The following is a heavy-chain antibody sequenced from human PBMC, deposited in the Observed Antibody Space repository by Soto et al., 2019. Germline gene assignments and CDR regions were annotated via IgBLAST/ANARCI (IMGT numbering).Heavy chain of an antibody. D-gene: IGHD5-18*01. J-gene: IGHJ5*02. Sequence: SVKVSCKASGYTFTSYGISWVRQAPGQGLEWMGWISAYNGNTNYAQKLQGRVTMTTDTSTSTAYMELRSLRSEDTAVYYCARYSRVLLKGWFYPWGQGSLGAASS. CDR2: ISAYNGNT. CDR1: GYTFTSYG. V-gene: IGHV1-18*01. CDR3: ARYSRVLLKGWFYP.